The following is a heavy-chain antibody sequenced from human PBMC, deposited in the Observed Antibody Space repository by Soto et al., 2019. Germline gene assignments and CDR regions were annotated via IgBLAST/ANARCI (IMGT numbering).Heavy chain of an antibody. J-gene: IGHJ4*02. CDR2: ISGSGGST. CDR1: GFTFSSYA. CDR3: AKNRIVVVVAATAEPFDY. Sequence: GGSLRLSCAASGFTFSSYAMSWVRQAPGKGLEWVSAISGSGGSTYYADSVKGRFTISRDNSKNTLYLQMNSLRAEDTAVYYCAKNRIVVVVAATAEPFDYWGQGTLVTVSS. V-gene: IGHV3-23*01. D-gene: IGHD2-15*01.